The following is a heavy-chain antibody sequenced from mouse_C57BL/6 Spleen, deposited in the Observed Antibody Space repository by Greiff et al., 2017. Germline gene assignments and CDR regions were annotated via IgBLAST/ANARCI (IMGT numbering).Heavy chain of an antibody. CDR3: TDYSIYFDY. J-gene: IGHJ2*01. CDR1: GFNIKDDY. D-gene: IGHD2-5*01. Sequence: VHVKQSGAELVRPGASVKLSCTASGFNIKDDYMHWVKQRPEQGLEWIGWIDPENGDTEYASKFQGKATRTADTSSNTAYLQLSSLTFVDTAVYYCTDYSIYFDYWGQGTTLTVSS. V-gene: IGHV14-4*01. CDR2: IDPENGDT.